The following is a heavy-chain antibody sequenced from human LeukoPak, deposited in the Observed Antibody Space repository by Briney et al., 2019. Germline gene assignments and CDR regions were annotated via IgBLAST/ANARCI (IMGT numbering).Heavy chain of an antibody. Sequence: GGSLRLSCAASGFNFENHAMSWVRQAPGKGLEWVSGSSDGRTYYADSVKGRFTISRDNSKNTLYLQMNSLRTDDTAVYYCARKGLPDHWGQGTLVTVSS. J-gene: IGHJ4*02. CDR2: SSDGRT. CDR3: ARKGLPDH. V-gene: IGHV3-23*05. CDR1: GFNFENHA.